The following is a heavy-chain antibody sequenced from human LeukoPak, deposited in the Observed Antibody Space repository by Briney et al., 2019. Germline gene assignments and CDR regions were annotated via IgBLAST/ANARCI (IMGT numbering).Heavy chain of an antibody. Sequence: SETLSLTCTVSGGSISSYYWSWIRQPPGKGLEWIGYIYYSGSTNYSPSLKSRVTISVDTSKNQFSLKLSSVTAADTAVYYCARGLINYYDSSGYHPPYAFDIWGQGTMVTVSS. V-gene: IGHV4-59*01. J-gene: IGHJ3*02. CDR2: IYYSGST. CDR3: ARGLINYYDSSGYHPPYAFDI. D-gene: IGHD3-22*01. CDR1: GGSISSYY.